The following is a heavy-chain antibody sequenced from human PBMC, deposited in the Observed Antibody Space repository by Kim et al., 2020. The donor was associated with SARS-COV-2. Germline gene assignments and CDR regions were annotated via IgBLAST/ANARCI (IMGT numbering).Heavy chain of an antibody. Sequence: SETLSLTCTVSGGSISSGGYYWSWIRQHPGKGLEWIGYIYYSGSTYYNPSLKSRVTISVDTSKNQFSLKLSSVTAADTAVYYCARGREYCSSTSCYPIYNWFDPWGQGTLVTVSS. CDR3: ARGREYCSSTSCYPIYNWFDP. D-gene: IGHD2-2*01. V-gene: IGHV4-31*03. CDR1: GGSISSGGYY. CDR2: IYYSGST. J-gene: IGHJ5*02.